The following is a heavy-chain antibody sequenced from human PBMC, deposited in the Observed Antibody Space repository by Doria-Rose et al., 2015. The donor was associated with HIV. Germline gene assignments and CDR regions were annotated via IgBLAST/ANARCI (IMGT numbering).Heavy chain of an antibody. CDR1: GVSLSSPGMG. CDR3: ARIKSSRWYHKYYFDF. Sequence: QITLKESGPVLVKPTETLTLTCTVSGVSLSSPGMGVSWIRQPPGTALEWLANIFSDDERSYKTSLKSRLTISRGTYKSQVVLTMTDMDPVDTATYYCARIKSSRWYHKYYFDFWGQGTLVIVSA. D-gene: IGHD6-13*01. CDR2: IFSDDER. V-gene: IGHV2-26*01. J-gene: IGHJ4*02.